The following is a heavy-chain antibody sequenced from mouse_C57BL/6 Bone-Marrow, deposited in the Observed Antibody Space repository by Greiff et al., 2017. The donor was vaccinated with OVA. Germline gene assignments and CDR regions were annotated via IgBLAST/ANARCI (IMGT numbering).Heavy chain of an antibody. CDR1: GYTFTDYE. J-gene: IGHJ3*01. V-gene: IGHV1-15*01. CDR2: IDPETGGT. Sequence: QVQLQQSGAELVRPGASVTLSCKASGYTFTDYEMHWVKQTPVHGLEWIGAIDPETGGTAYNQKFKGKAILTADKSSSTAYMELRSLTSEDSAVYYCTGTTVPSWFAYWGQGTLVTVSA. CDR3: TGTTVPSWFAY. D-gene: IGHD1-1*01.